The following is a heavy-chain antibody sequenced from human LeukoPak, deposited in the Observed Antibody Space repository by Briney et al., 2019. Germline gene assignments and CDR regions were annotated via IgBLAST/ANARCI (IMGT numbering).Heavy chain of an antibody. CDR1: GYTFTSYY. J-gene: IGHJ4*02. CDR3: ARQGAYSSAIGMGY. D-gene: IGHD6-19*01. V-gene: IGHV1-46*01. CDR2: INPSGGGT. Sequence: VASVKVSCKASGYTFTSYYMHWVRQAPGQGLEWMGMINPSGGGTSYAQKFQGRVTMTRDTSMRTVYMEVSSLKPEDTAVYYCARQGAYSSAIGMGYWGQGTLVTVSS.